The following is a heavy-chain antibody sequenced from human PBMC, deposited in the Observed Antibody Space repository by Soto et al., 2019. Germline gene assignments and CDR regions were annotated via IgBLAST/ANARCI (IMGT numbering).Heavy chain of an antibody. D-gene: IGHD1-26*01. CDR2: ISNSDDVG. J-gene: IGHJ4*02. CDR1: GFSFNNHV. CDR3: AKTVGATKREEY. V-gene: IGHV3-23*01. Sequence: EVQLLESGGGLIHRGGSLRLSCSASGFSFNNHVMNWVRQAPGKGLEWVSSISNSDDVGFYADSVRGRFSVSRDISANTLYLELNYLRVEDTAIYYCAKTVGATKREEYWGQGTPVTVSS.